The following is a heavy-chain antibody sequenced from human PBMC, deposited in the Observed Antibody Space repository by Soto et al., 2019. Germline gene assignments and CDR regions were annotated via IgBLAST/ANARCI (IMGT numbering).Heavy chain of an antibody. CDR3: ARDSLLVGRAGYYFDS. CDR1: GFTFSSYS. J-gene: IGHJ4*02. V-gene: IGHV3-21*01. D-gene: IGHD2-15*01. CDR2: ITSSSSFL. Sequence: GGSLRLSCAASGFTFSSYSMNWVRQAPGKGLELVSSITSSSSFLYYTDSLKGRFTISRDNAKNSLYLQMNSLRAEDTAVYFCARDSLLVGRAGYYFDSWGQGTLVTVSS.